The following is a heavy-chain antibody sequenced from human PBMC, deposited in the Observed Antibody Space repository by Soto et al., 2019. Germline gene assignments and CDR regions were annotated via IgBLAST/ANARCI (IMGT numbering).Heavy chain of an antibody. Sequence: QVQPVQSGAEVKKPGSSVKVSCKASGGTFSSYAISWVRQAPGQGLEWMGGIIPIFGTANYAQKFQGRVTITADECTSTAYMELSSLRSEDTAVYYCARDRRLRYFDWSPGGMDVWGQGTTVTVAS. J-gene: IGHJ6*02. CDR2: IIPIFGTA. CDR3: ARDRRLRYFDWSPGGMDV. D-gene: IGHD3-9*01. V-gene: IGHV1-69*01. CDR1: GGTFSSYA.